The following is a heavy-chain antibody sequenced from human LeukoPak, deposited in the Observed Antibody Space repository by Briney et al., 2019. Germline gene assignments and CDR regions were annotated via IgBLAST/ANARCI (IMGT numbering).Heavy chain of an antibody. J-gene: IGHJ4*02. CDR2: IYYSGST. CDR1: GGSISSYY. D-gene: IGHD4-17*01. CDR3: AFSEYGDFAPFDY. Sequence: PSETLPLTCTVSGGSISSYYWSWIRQPPGKGLEWIGYIYYSGSTNYNPSLKSRVTISVDTSKNQFSLKLSSVTAADTAVYYCAFSEYGDFAPFDYWGQGTLVTVSS. V-gene: IGHV4-59*08.